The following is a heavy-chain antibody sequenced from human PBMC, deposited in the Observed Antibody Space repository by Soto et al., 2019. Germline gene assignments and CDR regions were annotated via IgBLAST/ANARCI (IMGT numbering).Heavy chain of an antibody. CDR1: GYTFTNFG. J-gene: IGHJ5*02. Sequence: ASVKVSCKASGYTFTNFGISWVRQAPGQGLEWMGWISAYNGNTNYAQKLQGRVTMTTDTSTSTAYMELRSLRSDDTAVYYCARDVSSGWYGWFDPWGQGTLVTVSS. CDR2: ISAYNGNT. D-gene: IGHD6-19*01. CDR3: ARDVSSGWYGWFDP. V-gene: IGHV1-18*01.